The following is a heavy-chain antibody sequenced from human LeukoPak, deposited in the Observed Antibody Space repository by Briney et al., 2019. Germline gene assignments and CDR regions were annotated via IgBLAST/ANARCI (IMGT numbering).Heavy chain of an antibody. Sequence: GGSLRLSCAASGFTFSSYAMHWVRQAPGKGLEWVAVISYDGSNKYYADSVKGRFTISRDNSKNTLYLQMNSLRAEDTAVYYCASDDFWSGYFDYWGQGTLVTVSS. V-gene: IGHV3-30-3*01. CDR1: GFTFSSYA. CDR3: ASDDFWSGYFDY. D-gene: IGHD3-3*01. J-gene: IGHJ4*02. CDR2: ISYDGSNK.